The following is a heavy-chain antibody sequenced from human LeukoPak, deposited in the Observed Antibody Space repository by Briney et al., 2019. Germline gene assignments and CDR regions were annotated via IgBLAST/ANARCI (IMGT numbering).Heavy chain of an antibody. CDR2: IARDGSST. J-gene: IGHJ4*02. Sequence: GGSVRLSCAPSGLTFSSYWAKWARQAPGKGLVWVSRIARDGSSTTCADSVKGRFSISRDHPKHTLYLQMNSLRVEDTAVYFCARGRPNGNYCWGQGTLVTVSS. D-gene: IGHD2-8*01. CDR3: ARGRPNGNYC. V-gene: IGHV3-74*01. CDR1: GLTFSSYW.